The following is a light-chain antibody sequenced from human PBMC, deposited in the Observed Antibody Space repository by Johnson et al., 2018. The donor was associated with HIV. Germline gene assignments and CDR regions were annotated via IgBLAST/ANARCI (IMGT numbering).Light chain of an antibody. V-gene: IGLV1-51*01. CDR1: SSNIGNNY. CDR2: DNN. CDR3: GTGDSTLSGYV. Sequence: QSVLTQPPSVSAAPGQKVTISCSGSSSNIGNNYVSWYQQLPGTAPKILIYDNNKRPSGIPDRFSGSKSGTSATLGITGLQTGDEADYYCGTGDSTLSGYVFGTGTKVTVL. J-gene: IGLJ1*01.